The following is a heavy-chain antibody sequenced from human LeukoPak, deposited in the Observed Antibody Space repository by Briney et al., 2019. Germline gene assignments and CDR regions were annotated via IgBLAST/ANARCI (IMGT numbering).Heavy chain of an antibody. V-gene: IGHV3-30*04. Sequence: PGGSLRLSCAASGFTFSSYAMHWVRQAPGKGLEWVAVISYDGSNKYYADSVKGRFTISRDNSKNTLYLQLNSLRAEDTAVYYCARNFAHDYDSSGYFFDYWGQGTLVTVSS. CDR1: GFTFSSYA. D-gene: IGHD3-22*01. CDR2: ISYDGSNK. J-gene: IGHJ4*02. CDR3: ARNFAHDYDSSGYFFDY.